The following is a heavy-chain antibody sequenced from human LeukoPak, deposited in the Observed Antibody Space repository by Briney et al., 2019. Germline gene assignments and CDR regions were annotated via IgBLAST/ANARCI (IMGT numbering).Heavy chain of an antibody. V-gene: IGHV4-4*07. Sequence: KSSETLSLTCTVSGGSIISYHWSWIRQPAGKGLEWIGRIYNSGSTNYNPSLKSRVTMSVDKSKNQFSLKLSSVTAADTDVYYCARDYGGHSEYWGQGTLVTVSS. J-gene: IGHJ4*02. CDR2: IYNSGST. CDR3: ARDYGGHSEY. D-gene: IGHD4-23*01. CDR1: GGSIISYH.